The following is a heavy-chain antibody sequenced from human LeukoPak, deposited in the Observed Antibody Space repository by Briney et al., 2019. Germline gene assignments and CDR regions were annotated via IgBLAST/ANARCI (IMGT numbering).Heavy chain of an antibody. CDR2: INHSGST. D-gene: IGHD1-26*01. CDR1: GGSFSGYY. J-gene: IGHJ4*02. CDR3: ATCILGATGLDF. Sequence: SETLSLTCAVYGGSFSGYYWSWIRQPPGKGLEWIGEINHSGSTNYNPSLKSRVTISVDTSKNQFSLKLSSVTAADTAVYYCATCILGATGLDFRGQGTLVTVSS. V-gene: IGHV4-34*01.